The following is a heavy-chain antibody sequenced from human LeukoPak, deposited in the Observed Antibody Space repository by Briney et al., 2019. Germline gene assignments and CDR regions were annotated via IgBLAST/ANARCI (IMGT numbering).Heavy chain of an antibody. Sequence: PAESLSLSCVASGFTISNYCIRWVRQPPEKGLEWVAFIEHVGNLIHYPESVNGRFSLSRDYSKTAVSLQMDSLRAEDAALYCCGKGGAPGSPGAGPGSWGQGTLVTVSS. J-gene: IGHJ5*02. V-gene: IGHV3-30*02. CDR3: GKGGAPGSPGAGPGS. D-gene: IGHD6-13*01. CDR1: GFTISNYC. CDR2: IEHVGNLI.